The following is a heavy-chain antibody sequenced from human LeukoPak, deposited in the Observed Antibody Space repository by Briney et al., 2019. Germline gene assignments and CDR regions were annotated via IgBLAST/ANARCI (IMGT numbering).Heavy chain of an antibody. CDR1: GVTFSSYG. CDR3: VKDYLVEAQRVYYFDY. J-gene: IGHJ4*02. CDR2: IRYDESKE. V-gene: IGHV3-30*02. Sequence: GGSLRLSCAASGVTFSSYGWHWVRQAPGKGLEWVAFIRYDESKEYYADSVEGRFTISRDNSKNTLYLQMSSLRVEDTAVYHCVKDYLVEAQRVYYFDYWGQGSLVTVSS. D-gene: IGHD1-26*01.